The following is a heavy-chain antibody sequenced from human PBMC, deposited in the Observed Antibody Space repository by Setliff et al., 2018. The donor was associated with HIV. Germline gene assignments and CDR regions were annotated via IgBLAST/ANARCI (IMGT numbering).Heavy chain of an antibody. V-gene: IGHV4-59*11. Sequence: SDTLSLTCTVSGGSIENLYWTWIRQPSGRGLEWIGYVYSTGSTKYNPSLKSRATMSDDTSKNQISLTLTSVSAADTAVYYCASTSMGMTRKPIWYYHMDVWGHGITVTVSS. CDR1: GGSIENLY. CDR2: VYSTGST. CDR3: ASTSMGMTRKPIWYYHMDV. D-gene: IGHD7-27*01. J-gene: IGHJ6*03.